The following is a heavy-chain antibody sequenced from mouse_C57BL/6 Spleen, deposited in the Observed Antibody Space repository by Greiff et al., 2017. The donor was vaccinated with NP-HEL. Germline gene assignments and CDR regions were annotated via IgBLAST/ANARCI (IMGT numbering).Heavy chain of an antibody. D-gene: IGHD4-1*01. CDR2: ISSGSSTI. J-gene: IGHJ4*01. Sequence: VQLKESGGGLVKPGGSLKLSCAASGFTFSDYGMHWVRQAPEKGLEWVAYISSGSSTIYYADTVKGRFTISRDNAKNTLFLQMTSLRSEDTAMYYCARPTGRYAMDYWGQGTSVTVAS. CDR1: GFTFSDYG. CDR3: ARPTGRYAMDY. V-gene: IGHV5-17*01.